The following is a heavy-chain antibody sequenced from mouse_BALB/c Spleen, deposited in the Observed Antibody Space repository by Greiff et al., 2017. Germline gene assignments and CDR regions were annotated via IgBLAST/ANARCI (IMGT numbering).Heavy chain of an antibody. CDR1: GYTFTNYW. Sequence: QVQLQQSGAELVRPGTSVKMSCKAAGYTFTNYWIGWVKQRPGHGLEWIGDIYPGGGYTNYNEKFKGKATLTADTSSSTAYMQLSSLTSDDSAISYGARADGSRPSWYFDVWGAGTTVTVSS. V-gene: IGHV1-63*02. CDR3: ARADGSRPSWYFDV. D-gene: IGHD1-1*01. J-gene: IGHJ1*01. CDR2: IYPGGGYT.